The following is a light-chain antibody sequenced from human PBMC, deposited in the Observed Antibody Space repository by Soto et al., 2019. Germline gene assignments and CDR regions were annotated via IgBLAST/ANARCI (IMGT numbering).Light chain of an antibody. CDR1: QSISSN. J-gene: IGKJ1*01. CDR3: QQYNNWPPWT. CDR2: GES. Sequence: EIVMTQSPATLSVSPGERATLSCRASQSISSNLAWYQQKPGQSPRLLIYGESTTATGIPARFSGSGSGTACTITISSLQSKDFAVYYYQQYNNWPPWTFGQGTEVEIK. V-gene: IGKV3D-15*01.